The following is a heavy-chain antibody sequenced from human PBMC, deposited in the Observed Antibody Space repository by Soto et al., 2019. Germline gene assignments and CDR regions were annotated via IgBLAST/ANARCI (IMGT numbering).Heavy chain of an antibody. J-gene: IGHJ4*02. D-gene: IGHD1-26*01. CDR1: GASVSNDAYY. Sequence: QVQLQESGPGLVKPSETLSLTCIVSGASVSNDAYYWSWIRQPPGKGLEWIGYIYHSGSTYYNPSLKSRVTISADTPANQFSLKVSSVTAADTAVYYCARLGIGWEFPFDYWGQGTLVNVSS. CDR2: IYHSGST. CDR3: ARLGIGWEFPFDY. V-gene: IGHV4-61*08.